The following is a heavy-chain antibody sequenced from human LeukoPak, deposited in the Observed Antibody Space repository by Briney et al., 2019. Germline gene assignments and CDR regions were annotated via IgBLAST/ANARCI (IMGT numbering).Heavy chain of an antibody. CDR3: ARGRRVLRFLEWLLRSFDY. Sequence: PSETLSLTCAVYGGSFSGYYWSWIRQPPGKGLEWIGEINHSGSTNYNPSLKSRVTISVDTSKNQFSLKLSSVTAADTAVYYCARGRRVLRFLEWLLRSFDYWGQGTLVTVSS. CDR1: GGSFSGYY. J-gene: IGHJ4*02. V-gene: IGHV4-34*01. CDR2: INHSGST. D-gene: IGHD3-3*01.